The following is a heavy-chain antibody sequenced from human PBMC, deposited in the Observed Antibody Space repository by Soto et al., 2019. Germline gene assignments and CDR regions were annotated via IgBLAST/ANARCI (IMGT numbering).Heavy chain of an antibody. CDR3: TRGGSGWAFDI. V-gene: IGHV3-49*03. D-gene: IGHD6-19*01. CDR1: GFTFGDYA. CDR2: IRSKAYGGTT. Sequence: HPGGSLRLSCTASGFTFGDYAMSWFRQAPGKGLEWVGFIRSKAYGGTTEYAASVKGRFTISRDDSKSIAYLQMNSLKTEDTAMYYCTRGGSGWAFDIWGQGTMVTVSS. J-gene: IGHJ3*02.